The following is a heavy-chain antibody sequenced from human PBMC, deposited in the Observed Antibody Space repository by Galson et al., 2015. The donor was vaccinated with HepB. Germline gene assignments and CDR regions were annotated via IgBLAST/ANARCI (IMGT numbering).Heavy chain of an antibody. Sequence: SVKVSCKASGGTFSSHTISWVRQAPGQGLEWMGRIIPILGIANYAQKFQGRVTITADKSTSTAYMELSSLRSEDTAVYYCARGTVAGMGDAFDIWGQGTMVTVSS. V-gene: IGHV1-69*02. D-gene: IGHD6-19*01. J-gene: IGHJ3*02. CDR1: GGTFSSHT. CDR2: IIPILGIA. CDR3: ARGTVAGMGDAFDI.